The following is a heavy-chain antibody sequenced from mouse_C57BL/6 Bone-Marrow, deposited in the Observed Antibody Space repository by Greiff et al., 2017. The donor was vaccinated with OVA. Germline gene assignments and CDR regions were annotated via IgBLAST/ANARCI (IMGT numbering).Heavy chain of an antibody. V-gene: IGHV5-6*01. CDR2: ISSGGSYT. Sequence: EVQGVESGGDLVKPGGSLKLSSAASGFTFSSYGMSWVRQTPDKRLEWVATISSGGSYTYYPDSVKGRFTISRDNAKNTLYLQMSSLKSEDTAMYYCARRGFYYDYDRYFDVWGTGTTVTVSS. D-gene: IGHD2-4*01. J-gene: IGHJ1*03. CDR3: ARRGFYYDYDRYFDV. CDR1: GFTFSSYG.